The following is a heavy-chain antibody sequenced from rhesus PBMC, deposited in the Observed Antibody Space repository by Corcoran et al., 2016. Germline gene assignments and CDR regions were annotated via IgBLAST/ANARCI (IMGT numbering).Heavy chain of an antibody. CDR3: ARVDYDIWTGEQMDV. CDR2: IYSSKWNS. D-gene: IGHD3-3*01. J-gene: IGHJ5-2*02. Sequence: QVQLQESGPGVVKPSETLSLTCAVSGGSISDSYRWSWIRQPPGKGLEWIGRIYSSKWNSYYNPSLKSRVTISTDTSKNQFSLKLSSVTAADTAVYYCARVDYDIWTGEQMDVWGRGVLVTVSS. V-gene: IGHV4S10*01. CDR1: GGSISDSYR.